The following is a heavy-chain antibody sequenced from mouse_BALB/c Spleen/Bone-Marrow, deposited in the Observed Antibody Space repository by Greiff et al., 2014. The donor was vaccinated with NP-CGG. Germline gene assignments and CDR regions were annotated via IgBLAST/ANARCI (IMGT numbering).Heavy chain of an antibody. V-gene: IGHV1S16*01. Sequence: QVQLQQSGAELVKPGASVKLSCKASGYTFTSYYMYWVKQRPGQGLEWIGEINPSNGGTNFNEKFKSKATLTVDKSSSTAYMQLSSLTSEDSAVYYCTGSRYDYDNAMDCWGQGTSVTVSS. CDR2: INPSNGGT. D-gene: IGHD2-4*01. CDR3: TGSRYDYDNAMDC. J-gene: IGHJ4*01. CDR1: GYTFTSYY.